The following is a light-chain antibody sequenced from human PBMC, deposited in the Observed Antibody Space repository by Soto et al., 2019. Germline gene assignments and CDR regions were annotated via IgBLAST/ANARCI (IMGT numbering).Light chain of an antibody. CDR3: QQSYSTPRT. J-gene: IGKJ5*01. CDR2: AAS. CDR1: QSISSY. V-gene: IGKV1-39*01. Sequence: DVQMTLSPSSLSASVVDRVTITCRASQSISSYLNWYQQKPGKAPKFLIYAASSLQSGVPSRFSGSGSGTDFTLTISSLQPEDFATYYCQQSYSTPRTSGQGTRLEI.